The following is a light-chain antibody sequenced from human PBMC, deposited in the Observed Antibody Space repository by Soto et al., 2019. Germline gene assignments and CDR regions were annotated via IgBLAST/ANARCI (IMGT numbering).Light chain of an antibody. V-gene: IGKV1-9*01. J-gene: IGKJ5*01. CDR3: QQFKSYPIT. CDR2: AAS. Sequence: DIQLSQSPSFLAASLAYRFTITCLASQGISSDLAWYQQNPGKAPKLLIYAASTLQNGVPSTFSGSGSGTEFTLTISSLQPEDFGTYYCQQFKSYPITFGQGTRLEIK. CDR1: QGISSD.